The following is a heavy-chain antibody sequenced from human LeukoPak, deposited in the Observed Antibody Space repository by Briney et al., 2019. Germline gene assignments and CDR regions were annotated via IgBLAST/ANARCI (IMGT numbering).Heavy chain of an antibody. CDR3: ARDRPTGASRIFVVQ. CDR1: GFTFTTYA. Sequence: GGSLRLSCTASGFTFTTYAMTWVRQAPGKGLEWISSMSSGSGYIYYADSVRGRFTISRDNTRNSLYLAMNNLRAEDTAIYYCARDRPTGASRIFVVQWGQGTPVTVSP. J-gene: IGHJ4*02. CDR2: MSSGSGYI. V-gene: IGHV3-21*06. D-gene: IGHD2-15*01.